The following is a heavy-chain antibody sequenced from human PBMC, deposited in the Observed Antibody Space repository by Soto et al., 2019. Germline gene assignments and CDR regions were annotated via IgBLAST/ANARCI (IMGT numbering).Heavy chain of an antibody. J-gene: IGHJ5*02. CDR3: ARGYSGYDSWFDP. CDR1: GFTFSSYS. CDR2: ISSSSSYI. V-gene: IGHV3-21*01. D-gene: IGHD5-12*01. Sequence: GGSLRLSCAASGFTFSSYSMNWVRQAPGKGLEWVSSISSSSSYIYYADSVKGRFTISRDNAKNSLYLQMNSLRAEDTAVYYCARGYSGYDSWFDPWGQGTLVTVSS.